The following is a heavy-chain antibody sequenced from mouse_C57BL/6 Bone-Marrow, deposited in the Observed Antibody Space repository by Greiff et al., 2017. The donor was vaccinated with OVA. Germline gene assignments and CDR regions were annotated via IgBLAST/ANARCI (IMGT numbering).Heavy chain of an antibody. V-gene: IGHV10-1*01. J-gene: IGHJ4*01. CDR2: IRSKSNNYAT. Sequence: EVQLVESGGGLVQPKGSLKLSCAASGFSFNTYAMNWVRQAPGKGLEWVARIRSKSNNYATYYADSVKDRFTISRDDSESMLYLHMNNLKTEDTAMYYCVRHEAIQPLLMDYWGQGTSVTVSS. CDR1: GFSFNTYA. D-gene: IGHD6-1*01. CDR3: VRHEAIQPLLMDY.